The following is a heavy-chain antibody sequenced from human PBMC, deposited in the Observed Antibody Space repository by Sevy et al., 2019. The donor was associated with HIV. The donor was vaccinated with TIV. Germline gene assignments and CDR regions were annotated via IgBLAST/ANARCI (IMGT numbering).Heavy chain of an antibody. CDR3: AKTEEYPEPGRSFDI. CDR2: ISSSTRST. CDR1: GFTFKNYA. D-gene: IGHD6-6*01. V-gene: IGHV3-23*01. Sequence: GGSLRLSCAASGFTFKNYAISWVRQAPGKGLEWVSTISSSTRSTYYADSVKGRFTISRDNSKRTLYLQMNSLRAEDTAVYYCAKTEEYPEPGRSFDIWGQGTMVTVSS. J-gene: IGHJ3*02.